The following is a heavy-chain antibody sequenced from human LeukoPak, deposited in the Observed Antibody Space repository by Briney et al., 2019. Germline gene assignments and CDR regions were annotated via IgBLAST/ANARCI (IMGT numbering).Heavy chain of an antibody. Sequence: GESLKISCEGSGYSFTNYWIGWVRQMPGKGLECMGTIYPGDSDTRYSPSFQGQVTISADKSISTAYLQWSSLKASDTAMYYCARVDRYTSGWNAFDIWGQGTVVTVSS. D-gene: IGHD6-19*01. J-gene: IGHJ3*02. CDR3: ARVDRYTSGWNAFDI. CDR1: GYSFTNYW. CDR2: IYPGDSDT. V-gene: IGHV5-51*01.